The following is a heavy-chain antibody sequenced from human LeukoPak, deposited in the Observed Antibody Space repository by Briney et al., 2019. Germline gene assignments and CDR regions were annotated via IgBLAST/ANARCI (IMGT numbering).Heavy chain of an antibody. CDR1: GYTFTSYG. D-gene: IGHD6-13*01. CDR3: ARLRQQLGRGYYFDY. V-gene: IGHV1-18*01. CDR2: ISAYNGNT. J-gene: IGHJ4*02. Sequence: GASVKVSCKASGYTFTSYGISWVRQAPGQGLEWMGWISAYNGNTNYAQKLQGRVTMTTDTSTSTAYMELRSLRSDDTAVYYCARLRQQLGRGYYFDYWGQGTLATVSS.